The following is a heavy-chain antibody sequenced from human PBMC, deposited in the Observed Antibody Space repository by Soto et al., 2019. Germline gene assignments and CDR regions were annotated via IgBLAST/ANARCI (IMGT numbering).Heavy chain of an antibody. Sequence: PSETLSLTCTVSGRSISSVNYYWSWIRQPPGKGLEWIGYIYYSGNTYYNTSLKSQVTISVDTSKNKFSMKLISLTAADTAVYYCAREEVASAFDIWGQGTMVTVSS. CDR3: AREEVASAFDI. CDR2: IYYSGNT. V-gene: IGHV4-30-4*02. CDR1: GRSISSVNYY. J-gene: IGHJ3*02.